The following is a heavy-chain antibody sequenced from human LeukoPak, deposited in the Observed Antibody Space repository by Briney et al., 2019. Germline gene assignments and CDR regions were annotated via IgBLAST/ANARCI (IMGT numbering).Heavy chain of an antibody. D-gene: IGHD1-20*01. CDR2: IYYSGST. CDR3: ARGSYNWNLFDY. CDR1: GGSISSYY. Sequence: SETLSLTCTVSGGSISSYYWSWIRQPPGKGLEWMGYIYYSGSTNYNPSLKSRVTISVDTSKNQFYLKLSSVTAADTAVYYCARGSYNWNLFDYWGQGTLVTVSS. V-gene: IGHV4-59*01. J-gene: IGHJ4*02.